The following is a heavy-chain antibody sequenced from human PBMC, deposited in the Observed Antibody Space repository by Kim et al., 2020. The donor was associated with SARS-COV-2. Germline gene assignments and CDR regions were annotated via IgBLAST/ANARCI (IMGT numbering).Heavy chain of an antibody. D-gene: IGHD6-13*01. V-gene: IGHV3-21*01. CDR3: ARGLAAAGILDY. CDR1: GFTFSSYS. Sequence: GGSLRLSCAASGFTFSSYSMNWVRQAPGKGLEWVSSISSSSSYIYYADSVKGRFTISRDNAKNSLYLQMNSLRAEDTAVYHCARGLAAAGILDYWGQGTLVTVSS. J-gene: IGHJ4*02. CDR2: ISSSSSYI.